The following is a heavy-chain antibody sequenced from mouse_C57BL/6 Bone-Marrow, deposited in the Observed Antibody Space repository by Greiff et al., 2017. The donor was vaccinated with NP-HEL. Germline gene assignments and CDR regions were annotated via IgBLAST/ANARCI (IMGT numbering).Heavy chain of an antibody. Sequence: VQLQQPGAELVKPGASVKVSCKASGYTFTSYWMHWVKQRPGQGLEWIGRIHPSDSDTNYNQKFKGKATLTVDKSSSTAYMQLSSLTSEDSAVYYCATIPFITTVVADYAMDYWGQGTSVTVSS. CDR2: IHPSDSDT. V-gene: IGHV1-74*01. CDR1: GYTFTSYW. D-gene: IGHD1-1*01. CDR3: ATIPFITTVVADYAMDY. J-gene: IGHJ4*01.